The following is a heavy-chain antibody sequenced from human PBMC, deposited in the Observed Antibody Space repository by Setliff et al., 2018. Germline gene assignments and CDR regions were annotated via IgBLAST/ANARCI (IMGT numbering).Heavy chain of an antibody. CDR1: GLTFSSDA. Sequence: HPGGSLRLSCAASGLTFSSDAMTWVRQAPGKGLEWLAFVQFDGSNKYYADSVLGRFTISRDNIKNTAFLQMNSLRADDTAMYYCVASPSNKNGHFEYWGQGTLVTVSS. V-gene: IGHV3-30*02. J-gene: IGHJ4*02. CDR2: VQFDGSNK. CDR3: VASPSNKNGHFEY.